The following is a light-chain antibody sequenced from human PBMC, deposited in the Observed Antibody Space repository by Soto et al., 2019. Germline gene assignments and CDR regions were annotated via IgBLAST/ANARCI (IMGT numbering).Light chain of an antibody. CDR2: EVN. CDR1: SSDVGGYDF. J-gene: IGLJ1*01. CDR3: SSYAGSNNYV. V-gene: IGLV2-8*01. Sequence: QSALTQPPSASGSPGQSVTISCPGNSSDVGGYDFVSWYQQHPGKAPKLMIYEVNKRPSGVPDRFSGSKSGNTASLTVSGLQAEDEADYYCSSYAGSNNYVFGTGTKVTVL.